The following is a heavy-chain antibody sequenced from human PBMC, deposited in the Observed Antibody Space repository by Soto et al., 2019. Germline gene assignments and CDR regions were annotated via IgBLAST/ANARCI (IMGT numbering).Heavy chain of an antibody. CDR3: ARVMSHQPKNYYDSSGYYYVVWYYFDY. J-gene: IGHJ4*02. V-gene: IGHV1-69*13. CDR2: IIPIFGTA. Sequence: SVKVSCKASGGTFSSYAISWVRQAPGQGLEWMGGIIPIFGTANYAQKFQGRVTITADESTSTAYMELSSLRSEDTAVYYCARVMSHQPKNYYDSSGYYYVVWYYFDYWGQGTLVTVSS. CDR1: GGTFSSYA. D-gene: IGHD3-22*01.